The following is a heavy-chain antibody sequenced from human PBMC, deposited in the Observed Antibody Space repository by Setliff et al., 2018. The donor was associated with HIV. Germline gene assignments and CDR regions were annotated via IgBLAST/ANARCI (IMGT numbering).Heavy chain of an antibody. Sequence: PSETLSLTCTVSGGSISGYYWSWIRQPPGKGLEYIGSIFFTGNTIYNPSLKARVTLSVDMSKNQVFLRLSSVTAADTAVYYCARGRSCSSSSCYLVYYYYYGMDVWGHGSTVTVSS. V-gene: IGHV4-59*12. CDR3: ARGRSCSSSSCYLVYYYYYGMDV. CDR2: IFFTGNT. CDR1: GGSISGYY. D-gene: IGHD2-2*01. J-gene: IGHJ6*02.